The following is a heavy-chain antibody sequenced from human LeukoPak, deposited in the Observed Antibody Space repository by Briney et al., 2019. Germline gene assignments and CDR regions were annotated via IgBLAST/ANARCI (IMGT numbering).Heavy chain of an antibody. V-gene: IGHV4-30-4*08. D-gene: IGHD3-22*01. CDR2: IYYSGST. Sequence: SETLSLTCTVSGGSISSGDYYWSWIRQPPRKGLEWIGYIYYSGSTYYNPSLKSRVTISVDTSKNQFSLKLSSVTAADTAVYYCARRKYYYDSSGPWNWFDSWGQGTLVTVSS. CDR3: ARRKYYYDSSGPWNWFDS. J-gene: IGHJ5*01. CDR1: GGSISSGDYY.